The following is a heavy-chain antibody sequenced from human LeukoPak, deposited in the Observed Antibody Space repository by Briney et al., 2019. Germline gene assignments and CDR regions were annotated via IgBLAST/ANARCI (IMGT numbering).Heavy chain of an antibody. CDR3: ATGYDSSGYYDY. V-gene: IGHV1-24*01. Sequence: ASVKVSCKVSGYTLTELSMHWVRQAPGKGLEWMGGFDPEDGETIYAQKFQGRVTMTEDTSTDTAYMELSSLRSEDTAVYYCATGYDSSGYYDYWGQGTLVPVSS. CDR1: GYTLTELS. J-gene: IGHJ4*02. CDR2: FDPEDGET. D-gene: IGHD3-22*01.